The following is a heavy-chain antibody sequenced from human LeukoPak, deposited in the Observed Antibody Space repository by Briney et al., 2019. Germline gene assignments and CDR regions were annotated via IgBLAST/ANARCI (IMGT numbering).Heavy chain of an antibody. J-gene: IGHJ5*02. CDR2: IYYSGST. V-gene: IGHV4-59*01. CDR1: GGSFSGYY. D-gene: IGHD5-24*01. CDR3: ARDLRWNWFDP. Sequence: PSETLSLTCAVYGGSFSGYYWSWIRQPPGKGLEWIGYIYYSGSTNYNPSLKSRVTISVDTSKNQFSLNLRSVTAADTAVYYCARDLRWNWFDPWGQGTLVTVSS.